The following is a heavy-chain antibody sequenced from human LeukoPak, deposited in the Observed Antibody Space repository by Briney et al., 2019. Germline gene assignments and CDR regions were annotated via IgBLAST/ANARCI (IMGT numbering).Heavy chain of an antibody. CDR1: GFIFSSFS. CDR2: ISSSSSTI. CDR3: ARVLHKRNYDSGTYYIY. J-gene: IGHJ4*02. D-gene: IGHD3-22*01. V-gene: IGHV3-48*01. Sequence: GGSLRPSCAASGFIFSSFSMNWVRQAPGKGLEWVSYISSSSSTIYYADSVKGRFTISRDNGKNSLYLQMNSLRAEDTAVYYCARVLHKRNYDSGTYYIYWGQGTLVTVSS.